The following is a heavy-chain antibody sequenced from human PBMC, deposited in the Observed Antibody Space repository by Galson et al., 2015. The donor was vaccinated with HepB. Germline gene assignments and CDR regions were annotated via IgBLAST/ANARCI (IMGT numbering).Heavy chain of an antibody. D-gene: IGHD6-13*01. Sequence: SLRLSCAGSGFTFSDYYMSWIRQAPGKGLEWVSYITSSGTTIYSADSVKGRFTIPRDNAKNSLYLQMNSLRAEDTAVYYCARGIPTAGSFDNWGQGTLVTVSS. V-gene: IGHV3-11*01. CDR1: GFTFSDYY. CDR3: ARGIPTAGSFDN. CDR2: ITSSGTTI. J-gene: IGHJ4*02.